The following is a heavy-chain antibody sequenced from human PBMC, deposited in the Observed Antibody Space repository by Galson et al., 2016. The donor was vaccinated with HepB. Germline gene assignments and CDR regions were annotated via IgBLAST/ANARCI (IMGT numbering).Heavy chain of an antibody. CDR1: GFTFKTYA. Sequence: SLRLSCAASGFTFKTYAMSWVRRAPGKGLEWVGFIRSKAYGETTEYAASVQGRFTISRDDSKSKGIAYLQMNSLKTEDTAAYYCTRVDLGHCSSSNCFYCYGMDVWGQGTTVTVSS. CDR3: TRVDLGHCSSSNCFYCYGMDV. J-gene: IGHJ6*02. CDR2: IRSKAYGETT. D-gene: IGHD2-2*01. V-gene: IGHV3-49*04.